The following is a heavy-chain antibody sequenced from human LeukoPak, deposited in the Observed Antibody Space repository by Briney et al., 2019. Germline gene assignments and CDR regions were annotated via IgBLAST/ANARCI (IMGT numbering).Heavy chain of an antibody. J-gene: IGHJ4*02. Sequence: AVTVSCKASGFTFTNSAMRWVRQARGQRREGIGWIVVGSGNTNYSQKFQERVTITRDMSTSTAYMELSSLRSEDTAVYYCAAGWVCSGGSCYSYFDYWGQGTLVTVSS. CDR2: IVVGSGNT. CDR1: GFTFTNSA. CDR3: AAGWVCSGGSCYSYFDY. V-gene: IGHV1-58*02. D-gene: IGHD2-15*01.